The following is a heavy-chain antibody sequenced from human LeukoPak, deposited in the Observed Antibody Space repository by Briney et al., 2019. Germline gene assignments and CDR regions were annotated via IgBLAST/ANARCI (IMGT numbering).Heavy chain of an antibody. J-gene: IGHJ4*02. Sequence: GGSLRLSCAASGFTFSSYSMNWVRQAPGKGLEWVSSISSSSSYIYYADSVKGRFTISRDNAKNSLYLQMNSLRAEDTAVYYCARDRLYSSRSFDYWGQGTLVTVSS. CDR2: ISSSSSYI. CDR3: ARDRLYSSRSFDY. CDR1: GFTFSSYS. V-gene: IGHV3-21*01. D-gene: IGHD6-13*01.